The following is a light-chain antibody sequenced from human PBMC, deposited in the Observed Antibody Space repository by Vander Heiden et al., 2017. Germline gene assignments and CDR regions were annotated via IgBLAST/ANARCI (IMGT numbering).Light chain of an antibody. J-gene: IGKJ4*01. V-gene: IGKV3-15*01. Sequence: EIVMTQSPGTLSVSPRESATLSCRASQSVGYDLAWYQQKPGQAPRLLIYGASTRAIGIPARFSGSGSGTEFTLTISSLQSEDFAVYYCQQCNKWPLTFGGETKVEIK. CDR1: QSVGYD. CDR2: GAS. CDR3: QQCNKWPLT.